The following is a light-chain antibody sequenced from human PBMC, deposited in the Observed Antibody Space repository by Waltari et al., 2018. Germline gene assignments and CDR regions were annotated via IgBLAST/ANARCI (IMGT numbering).Light chain of an antibody. CDR1: SNDVGGYGY. J-gene: IGLJ1*01. V-gene: IGLV2-14*01. CDR2: EVS. CDR3: SAHTSTVPHV. Sequence: QSALTQPASVSGSPGQSVSISCTGTSNDVGGYGYVSWYQQFPGKAPKLMIYEVSYRPSGVSSRFSGPKAGHTASLTISGLQAEDEAVYYCSAHTSTVPHVFGTGTKVTVV.